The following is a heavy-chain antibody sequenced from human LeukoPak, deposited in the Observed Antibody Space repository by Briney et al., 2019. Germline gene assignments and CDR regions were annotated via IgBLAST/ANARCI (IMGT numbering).Heavy chain of an antibody. D-gene: IGHD1-1*01. CDR2: IKQDGSEK. CDR3: ARDATYKLDN. J-gene: IGHJ4*02. V-gene: IGHV3-7*01. Sequence: GGSLRLSCAASGFTVSSNYMSWVRQAPGKGLEWVANIKQDGSEKYYVESVKGRFTISRDNAKNSLYLQMNSLRAEDTAVYYCARDATYKLDNWGQGTLVTVSS. CDR1: GFTVSSNY.